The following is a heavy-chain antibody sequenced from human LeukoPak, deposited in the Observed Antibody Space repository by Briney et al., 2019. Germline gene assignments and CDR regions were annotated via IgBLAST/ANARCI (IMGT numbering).Heavy chain of an antibody. CDR3: GKGTIDNVDY. V-gene: IGHV3-43*02. J-gene: IGHJ4*02. D-gene: IGHD1-1*01. CDR1: GFSFDDYA. CDR2: ISADGTNR. Sequence: GGSLRLSCAASGFSFDDYAMHWVRQAPGKGLEWVSLISADGTNRYYADSVKGRSTISRDNSRNSLYLQMNSLRSEDTALYYCGKGTIDNVDYWGQGTLVTVSS.